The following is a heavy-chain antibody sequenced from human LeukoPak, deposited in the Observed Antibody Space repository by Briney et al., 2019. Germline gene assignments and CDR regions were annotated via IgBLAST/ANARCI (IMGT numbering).Heavy chain of an antibody. J-gene: IGHJ2*01. CDR3: VRESSAELLRNWYFDL. CDR2: INPNSGGT. V-gene: IGHV1-2*02. D-gene: IGHD2-15*01. CDR1: GYTFTGYY. Sequence: ASVKVSCKASGYTFTGYYMHWVRQAPGQGLEWMGWINPNSGGTNYTQKFQGRVTMTRDTSISTAYMELSRLRSDDTAVYYCVRESSAELLRNWYFDLWGRGTLVTVSS.